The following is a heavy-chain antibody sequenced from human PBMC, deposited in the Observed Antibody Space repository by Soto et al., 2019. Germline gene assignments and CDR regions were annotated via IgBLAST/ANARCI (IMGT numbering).Heavy chain of an antibody. Sequence: QVQLVQSGAAVKKPGASVKVSCKASGYTFTSYGISWVRKAPGQGLEWMGWLSAYNGNTNYAQKLQGRVTMTTDTSTIRAYMELKRLRADDTDVDYCARVGWDDGDTWFDPWGQGTLVTVSS. J-gene: IGHJ5*02. V-gene: IGHV1-18*04. D-gene: IGHD4-17*01. CDR2: LSAYNGNT. CDR1: GYTFTSYG. CDR3: ARVGWDDGDTWFDP.